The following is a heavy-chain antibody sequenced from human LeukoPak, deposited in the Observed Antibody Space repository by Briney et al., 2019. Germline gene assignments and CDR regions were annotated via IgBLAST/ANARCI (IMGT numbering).Heavy chain of an antibody. J-gene: IGHJ4*02. CDR3: AGRRYYFDY. Sequence: PSETLSLTCAVYGGSFSGYYWSWIRQPPGKGLEWIGGINHSGSTNYNPSLKSRVTVSVDTSKNQFSLKLSSVTAADTAVYYCAGRRYYFDYWGQGTLVTVSS. CDR2: INHSGST. CDR1: GGSFSGYY. V-gene: IGHV4-34*01.